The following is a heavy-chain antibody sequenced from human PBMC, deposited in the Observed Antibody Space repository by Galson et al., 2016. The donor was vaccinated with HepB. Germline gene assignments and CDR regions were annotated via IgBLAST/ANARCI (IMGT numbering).Heavy chain of an antibody. CDR2: IKTDGSDK. V-gene: IGHV3-7*03. J-gene: IGHJ4*02. D-gene: IGHD6-19*01. CDR3: AKDHITGWSFDS. CDR1: GFTFSTYW. Sequence: SLRLSCAASGFTFSTYWMYWVRQAPGKGLEWVAAIKTDGSDKYYADSVKGRCTTSRDNADNSLYLQINSLRNEDTAEYYCAKDHITGWSFDSWGQGTLVTVSS.